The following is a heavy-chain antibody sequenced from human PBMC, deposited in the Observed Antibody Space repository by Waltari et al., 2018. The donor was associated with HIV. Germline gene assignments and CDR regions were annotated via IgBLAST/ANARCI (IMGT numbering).Heavy chain of an antibody. CDR1: GVSINSYY. CDR3: ASLNWNFHYGLDV. D-gene: IGHD1-7*01. Sequence: QVQLQESGPGLVKPSETLSLTCTVSGVSINSYYWSWVRQPAGQGLEWIGRVYNSGTTVYSPSLKNRVTMSIDRSKNHFSLKMNSVTAADTAMYYCASLNWNFHYGLDVWGQGTAVTVFS. V-gene: IGHV4-4*07. CDR2: VYNSGTT. J-gene: IGHJ6*02.